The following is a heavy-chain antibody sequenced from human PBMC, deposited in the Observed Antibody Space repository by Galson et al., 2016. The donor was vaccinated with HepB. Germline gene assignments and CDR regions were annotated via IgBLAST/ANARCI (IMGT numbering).Heavy chain of an antibody. CDR1: GFTFSSYW. CDR3: VRDKVTPGTNWFDP. CDR2: ISGDGSST. V-gene: IGHV3-74*01. J-gene: IGHJ5*02. D-gene: IGHD4-11*01. Sequence: SQRLSCAASGFTFSSYWMHWVRQAPGEGLGWVSHISGDGSSTHYGDSVKGRFTVSRDNSKNTLYLQMNSLRAEDTAVYYCVRDKVTPGTNWFDPWGQGTLVTVSS.